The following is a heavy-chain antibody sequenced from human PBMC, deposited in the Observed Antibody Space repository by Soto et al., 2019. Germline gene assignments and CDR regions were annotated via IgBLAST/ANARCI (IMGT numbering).Heavy chain of an antibody. CDR1: GGTFSSYA. D-gene: IGHD3-3*01. V-gene: IGHV1-69*13. CDR3: ARAGIKIFGVVTHYYYGMDV. J-gene: IGHJ6*02. Sequence: ASVKVSCKASGGTFSSYAISWVRQAPGQGLEWMGGIIPIFGTANYAQKFQGRVTITADESTSTAYMELSSLRSEDTAVYYCARAGIKIFGVVTHYYYGMDVWGQGTTVTVSS. CDR2: IIPIFGTA.